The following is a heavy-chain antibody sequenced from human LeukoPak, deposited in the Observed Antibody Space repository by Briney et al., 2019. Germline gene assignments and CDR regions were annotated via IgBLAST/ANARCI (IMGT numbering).Heavy chain of an antibody. J-gene: IGHJ5*02. CDR3: ARASERYSSGLGWFDP. D-gene: IGHD6-19*01. Sequence: GGSLRLSCAASGFTVSSNYMSWARQAPGKGPEWVSVVYRAGRTYYADSVKGRFTISRDNAKNSLYLQMNSLRAEDTAVYYCARASERYSSGLGWFDPWGRGTLVTVSS. V-gene: IGHV3-53*01. CDR2: VYRAGRT. CDR1: GFTVSSNY.